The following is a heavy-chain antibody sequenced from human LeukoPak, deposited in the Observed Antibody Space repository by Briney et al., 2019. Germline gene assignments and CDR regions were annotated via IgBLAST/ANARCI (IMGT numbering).Heavy chain of an antibody. J-gene: IGHJ5*02. Sequence: SQTLSHTCTVSGGSISSGGYYWSWIRQHPGKGLEWIGYIYYSGSTYYNPSLKSRVTISVDTSKNQFSLKLSSVTAADTAVYYCARGYRSSLINWFDPWGQGTLVTVSS. CDR3: ARGYRSSLINWFDP. CDR2: IYYSGST. V-gene: IGHV4-31*03. D-gene: IGHD1-14*01. CDR1: GGSISSGGYY.